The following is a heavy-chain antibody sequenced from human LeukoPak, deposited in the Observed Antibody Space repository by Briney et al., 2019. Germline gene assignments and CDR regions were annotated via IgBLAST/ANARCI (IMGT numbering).Heavy chain of an antibody. Sequence: GGSLRLSCATSGFIFSHHGMNWVRQAPGKGLEWVSGIRADAVTTYYADSVKGRFIISRDNSKNTVYLQMNSLKPEDTAVYYCARVAEAAAFDSWGQGTLVTVSS. CDR1: GFIFSHHG. D-gene: IGHD6-13*01. CDR3: ARVAEAAAFDS. CDR2: IRADAVTT. J-gene: IGHJ4*02. V-gene: IGHV3-23*01.